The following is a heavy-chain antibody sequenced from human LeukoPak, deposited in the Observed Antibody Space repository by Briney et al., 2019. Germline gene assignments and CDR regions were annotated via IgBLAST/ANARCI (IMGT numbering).Heavy chain of an antibody. J-gene: IGHJ6*03. V-gene: IGHV3-23*01. CDR3: ARGQAQQWLVSPWNYYYMDV. CDR1: GFTFSTFA. Sequence: PGGSLRLSCAASGFTFSTFAMFWVRQPPGGGLVWVSSIFPSGGEIHYAHSLRGRFTISRDNAKNTLYLQMNSVRAADTAVYYCARGQAQQWLVSPWNYYYMDVWGKGTTVTISS. D-gene: IGHD6-19*01. CDR2: IFPSGGEI.